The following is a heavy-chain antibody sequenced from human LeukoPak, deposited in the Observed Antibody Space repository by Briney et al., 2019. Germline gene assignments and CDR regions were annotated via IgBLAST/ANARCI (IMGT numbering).Heavy chain of an antibody. J-gene: IGHJ4*02. D-gene: IGHD3-10*01. CDR1: GGTFSSYA. CDR3: ARGRYYYGSGSYYKASSGFLDY. Sequence: SVKVSCKASGGTFSSYAISWVRQAPGQGLEWMGGIIPIFGTANYAQKFQGRVTITADESTSTAYMELSSLRSEDTAVYYCARGRYYYGSGSYYKASSGFLDYWGQGTLVTVSS. CDR2: IIPIFGTA. V-gene: IGHV1-69*13.